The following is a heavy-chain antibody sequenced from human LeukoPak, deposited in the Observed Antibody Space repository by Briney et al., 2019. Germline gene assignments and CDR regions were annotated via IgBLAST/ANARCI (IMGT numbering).Heavy chain of an antibody. CDR1: GFTFSSYT. CDR3: ARDYYKNFDY. CDR2: ISSSSSYI. D-gene: IGHD3-22*01. V-gene: IGHV3-21*01. Sequence: GGSLRLSCAASGFTFSSYTMNWVRQAPGKGLEWVPSISSSSSYIFYADSVKGRFTISRDNAKNSLYLQMNSLRAEDTAVYYCARDYYKNFDYWGQGTLVTVSS. J-gene: IGHJ4*02.